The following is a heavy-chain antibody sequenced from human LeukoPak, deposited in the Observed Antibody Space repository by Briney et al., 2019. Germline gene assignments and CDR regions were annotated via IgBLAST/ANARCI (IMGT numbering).Heavy chain of an antibody. V-gene: IGHV6-1*01. J-gene: IGHJ4*02. CDR3: ARDFGTTGWHTFDY. D-gene: IGHD6-19*01. CDR2: TNYRSMWYN. CDR1: GDSVSSKNGA. Sequence: SQTLSLTCVVSGDSVSSKNGAWNWIRQSPSRGLEWLGRTNYRSMWYNDYAESMEGRMTISQDTSKNQYSLHLNSVTPDDTAVYYCARDFGTTGWHTFDYWGRGTLVTVS.